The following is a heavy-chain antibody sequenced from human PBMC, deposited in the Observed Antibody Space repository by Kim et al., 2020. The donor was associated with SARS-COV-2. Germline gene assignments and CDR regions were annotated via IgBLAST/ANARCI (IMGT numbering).Heavy chain of an antibody. D-gene: IGHD6-13*01. CDR3: AKWGSSSWNLDD. J-gene: IGHJ4*02. Sequence: KYDVDSVKGRFTIARDNAKNSLYRKMNSLRAEDTGVYYCAKWGSSSWNLDDWGQGTLVTVSS. V-gene: IGHV3-7*01. CDR2: K.